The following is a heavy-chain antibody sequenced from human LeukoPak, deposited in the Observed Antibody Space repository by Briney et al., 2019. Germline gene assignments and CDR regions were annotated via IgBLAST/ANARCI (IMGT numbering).Heavy chain of an antibody. J-gene: IGHJ4*02. CDR1: GYSINNGYY. CDR3: ARGVVGATLDY. D-gene: IGHD1-26*01. V-gene: IGHV4-38-2*02. CDR2: IYHSGST. Sequence: SETLSLTCTVSGYSINNGYYWGWIRQPPGKGLEWIGSIYHSGSTYYNPSLKSRVTISVDTSKNQFSLKLSSVTAADTAVYYCARGVVGATLDYWGQGTLVTVSS.